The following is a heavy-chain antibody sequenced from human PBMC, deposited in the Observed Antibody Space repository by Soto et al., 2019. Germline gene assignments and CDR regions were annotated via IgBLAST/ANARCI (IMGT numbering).Heavy chain of an antibody. J-gene: IGHJ4*02. CDR3: ARDLDSNYGIFDY. D-gene: IGHD4-4*01. Sequence: PGGSLRLSCAASGFTFSSYAMHWVRQAPGKGLEWVAVISYDGSNKYYADSVKGRFTISRDNSKNTLYLQMNSLRAEDTAVYYCARDLDSNYGIFDYWGQGTLVTVSS. CDR2: ISYDGSNK. CDR1: GFTFSSYA. V-gene: IGHV3-30-3*01.